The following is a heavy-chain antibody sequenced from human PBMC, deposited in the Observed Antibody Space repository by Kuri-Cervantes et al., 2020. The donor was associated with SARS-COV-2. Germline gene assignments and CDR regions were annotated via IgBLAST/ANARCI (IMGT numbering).Heavy chain of an antibody. Sequence: ASVKVSCKASGYTFTSYAMHWVRQAPGQRLEWMGWINAGNGNTKYSQKFQGRVTITRDTSASTAYMELSSLRSEDTAVYYCARAPTTVVYYYYYGMDVWGQGTTVTVSS. V-gene: IGHV1-3*01. D-gene: IGHD4-23*01. CDR1: GYTFTSYA. CDR3: ARAPTTVVYYYYYGMDV. CDR2: INAGNGNT. J-gene: IGHJ6*02.